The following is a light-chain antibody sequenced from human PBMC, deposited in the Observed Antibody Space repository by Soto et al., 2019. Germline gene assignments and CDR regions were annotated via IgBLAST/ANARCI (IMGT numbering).Light chain of an antibody. CDR3: QQYNTYSWT. Sequence: DIQMTQSPSTLSASVGDRVTITGRASQSIKSWLAWYQQKPGKAPKLLIYEASSLESGVPSRFGGSGSGTEFTLTISSLQPDDFATYYCQQYNTYSWTFGQGTKVEIK. J-gene: IGKJ1*01. CDR1: QSIKSW. CDR2: EAS. V-gene: IGKV1-5*03.